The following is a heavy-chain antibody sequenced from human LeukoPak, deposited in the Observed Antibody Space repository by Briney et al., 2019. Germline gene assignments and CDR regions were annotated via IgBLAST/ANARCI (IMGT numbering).Heavy chain of an antibody. D-gene: IGHD1-26*01. J-gene: IGHJ4*02. V-gene: IGHV1-2*02. CDR1: GYSFTAYY. Sequence: ASVNVSCKASGYSFTAYYMHWVRQAPGQGLEWMVWINPTSGSTNYAQTFRGRVTLTSDTSITTAYMELSRLKSDDTAVYYCAGGNLAGDHDFWGQGTLVTVSS. CDR2: INPTSGST. CDR3: AGGNLAGDHDF.